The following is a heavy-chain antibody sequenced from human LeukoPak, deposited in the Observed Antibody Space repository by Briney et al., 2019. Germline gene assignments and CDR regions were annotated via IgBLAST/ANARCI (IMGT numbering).Heavy chain of an antibody. V-gene: IGHV3-30*18. CDR1: GFTFSSYG. D-gene: IGHD6-19*01. CDR3: AKATGIAVNFYYGMGV. J-gene: IGHJ6*04. CDR2: ISYDGSNK. Sequence: PGRSLRLSCAASGFTFSSYGMHWVRQAPGKGLEWVAVISYDGSNKYYADSVKGRFTISRDNSKNTLYLQMNSLRAEDTAVYYCAKATGIAVNFYYGMGVWGKGTTVTVSS.